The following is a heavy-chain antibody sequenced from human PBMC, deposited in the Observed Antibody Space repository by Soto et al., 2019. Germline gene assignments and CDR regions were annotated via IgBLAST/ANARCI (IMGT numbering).Heavy chain of an antibody. CDR3: ARREIQGPIDY. D-gene: IGHD1-26*01. V-gene: IGHV4-28*01. J-gene: IGHJ4*02. CDR1: GYSISSSNW. CDR2: IYYSGNT. Sequence: QVQLQESGPGLVKPSDTLSLTCAVSGYSISSSNWWGWIRQPPGKGLEWIGYIYYSGNTYYNQSLKSRVTMSVDTSKNQFALKLTSVTAVDTAVYYCARREIQGPIDYWGQGTLVTVSS.